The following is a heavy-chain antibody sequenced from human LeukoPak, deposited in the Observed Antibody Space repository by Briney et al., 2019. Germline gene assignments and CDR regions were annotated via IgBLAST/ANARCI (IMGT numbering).Heavy chain of an antibody. CDR1: GFTFDDYG. CDR3: ARGIAVREVLHAFAN. CDR2: INYSGGMT. D-gene: IGHD6-19*01. J-gene: IGHJ3*02. Sequence: GGSLRLSCAASGFTFDDYGMTWVRQVPGKGLEWVSGINYSGGMTGYADSVEGRFTISRDNAKNSLYLQMNILRAEDTALYYCARGIAVREVLHAFANWGQGTMVTVSS. V-gene: IGHV3-20*04.